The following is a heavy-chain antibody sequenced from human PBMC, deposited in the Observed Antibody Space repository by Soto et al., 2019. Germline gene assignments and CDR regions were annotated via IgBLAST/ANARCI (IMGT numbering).Heavy chain of an antibody. J-gene: IGHJ4*02. CDR2: INVGDEKT. CDR1: GKSFDNFA. CDR3: ARAKYDYIWGSYHPFDQ. V-gene: IGHV1-3*01. Sequence: QVQLVQSGAEVKKPGASVRLSCKVSGKSFDNFAVHWVRQTPGQRPEWMGRINVGDEKTKYSEKFQGRVIVSYDPSATTAYMELRALSSEDTAVYYCARAKYDYIWGSYHPFDQWAQGAQVTVAS. D-gene: IGHD3-16*02.